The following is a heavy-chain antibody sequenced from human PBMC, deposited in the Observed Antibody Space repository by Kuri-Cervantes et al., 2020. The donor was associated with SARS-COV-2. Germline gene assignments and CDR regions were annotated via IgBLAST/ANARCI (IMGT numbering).Heavy chain of an antibody. CDR3: ARVDGGWYGGEYYFDY. D-gene: IGHD6-19*01. CDR1: GFTFDDYG. Sequence: GESLKISCAASGFTFDDYGMSWVRQAPGKGLEWVSGINWNGGSTGYADSVKGRFTISRDNAKNSLYLQMNSLRAEDTALYYCARVDGGWYGGEYYFDYWGQGTLVTVSS. J-gene: IGHJ4*02. V-gene: IGHV3-20*04. CDR2: INWNGGST.